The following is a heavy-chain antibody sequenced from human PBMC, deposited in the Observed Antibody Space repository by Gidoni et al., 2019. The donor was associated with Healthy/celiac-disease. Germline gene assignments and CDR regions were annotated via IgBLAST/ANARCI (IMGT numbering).Heavy chain of an antibody. CDR2: ISYDGSNK. D-gene: IGHD4-17*01. CDR1: GFTFSSYG. CDR3: ARERLGYGEGAFDI. Sequence: QVQLVESGGGVVQPGRSLRLSCAASGFTFSSYGMHWVRQAPGKGLEWVAVISYDGSNKYYADSVKGRFTISRDNSKNTLYLQMNSLRAEDTAVYYCARERLGYGEGAFDIWGQGTMVTVSS. J-gene: IGHJ3*02. V-gene: IGHV3-30*03.